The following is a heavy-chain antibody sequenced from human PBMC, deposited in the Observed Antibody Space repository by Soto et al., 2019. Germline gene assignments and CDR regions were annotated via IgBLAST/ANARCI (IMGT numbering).Heavy chain of an antibody. V-gene: IGHV1-18*01. J-gene: IGHJ6*03. CDR1: GYTFTSYD. D-gene: IGHD3-10*01. CDR3: ARDGGLWFGELDSYYYYYMDV. Sequence: ASVKASCKASGYTFTSYDINWVRQATGQGLEWMGWMSPYNGNTNYAQKLQGRVTMTTDTSTSTAYMELRSLRSDDTAVYYCARDGGLWFGELDSYYYYYMDVWGKGTTVTVSS. CDR2: MSPYNGNT.